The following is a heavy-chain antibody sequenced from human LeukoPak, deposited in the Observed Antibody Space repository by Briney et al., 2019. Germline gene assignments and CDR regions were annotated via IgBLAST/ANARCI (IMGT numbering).Heavy chain of an antibody. D-gene: IGHD3-10*01. CDR2: IHYSTTT. V-gene: IGHV4-38-2*02. J-gene: IGHJ3*02. Sequence: PSETLSLTCSVSGFSLSTGYFWGWIRQPPGRGLEWIGSIHYSTTTYYNPALESRVTISVRASKNRPSLKLDSVTAADTAVYYCVREGFGEGLRLSYAFDIWGQGTVVTVSS. CDR3: VREGFGEGLRLSYAFDI. CDR1: GFSLSTGYF.